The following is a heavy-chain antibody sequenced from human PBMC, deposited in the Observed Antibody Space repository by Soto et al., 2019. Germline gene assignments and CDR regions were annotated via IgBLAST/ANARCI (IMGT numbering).Heavy chain of an antibody. CDR2: VSGLGATT. CDR1: GFTFNSYA. V-gene: IGHV3-23*01. Sequence: PGGSLRLSCAASGFTFNSYAMSWVRQAPGKGLEWVSSVSGLGATTHHADSVQGRFTISRDNSRNTLYLQMNSLRAEDTAVYYCAKLSQYSSSYYFNSWGQGTLVTVYS. D-gene: IGHD6-6*01. CDR3: AKLSQYSSSYYFNS. J-gene: IGHJ4*02.